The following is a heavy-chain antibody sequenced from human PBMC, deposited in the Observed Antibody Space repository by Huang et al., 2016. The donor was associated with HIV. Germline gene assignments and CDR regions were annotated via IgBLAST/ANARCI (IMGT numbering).Heavy chain of an antibody. CDR1: TFTFGAYW. CDR2: SKQCEREK. Sequence: VESGGRSVQPGGSIKLSCVGSTFTFGAYWMSWVRPPPGKGLEWVANSKQCEREKYYVDSVKGRFNISRDNARKVLFLEMDDLRVEDTAIYFCATKTAGMDIWGQGTTVTVSS. D-gene: IGHD1-7*01. CDR3: ATKTAGMDI. V-gene: IGHV3-7*01. J-gene: IGHJ6*02.